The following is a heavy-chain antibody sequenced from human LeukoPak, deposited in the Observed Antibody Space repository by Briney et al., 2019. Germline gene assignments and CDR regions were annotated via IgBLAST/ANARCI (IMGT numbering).Heavy chain of an antibody. V-gene: IGHV4-34*01. CDR1: GGSFSGYY. CDR3: ASGYPERRYFDY. CDR2: INHSGST. J-gene: IGHJ4*02. Sequence: SETLSLTCAVYGGSFSGYYWSWIRQPPGKGLEWIGEINHSGSTNYNPSLTSRVTISVDTTKNQFSLKLSSVTAADAAVYYCASGYPERRYFDYWGQGTLVTVSS. D-gene: IGHD1-14*01.